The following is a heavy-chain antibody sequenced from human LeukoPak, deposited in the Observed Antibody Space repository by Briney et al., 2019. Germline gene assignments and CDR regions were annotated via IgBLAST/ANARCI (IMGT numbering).Heavy chain of an antibody. CDR2: ISWNSGSI. J-gene: IGHJ5*02. D-gene: IGHD6-19*01. CDR3: AKDLVAGITPISQSWFDP. Sequence: HPGRSLRLSCAASGFTFDDYAMHWVRQAPGKGLEWVSGISWNSGSIGYADSVKGRFTISRDNAKNSLYLQMNSLRAEDTALYYCAKDLVAGITPISQSWFDPWGQGTLVTVSS. V-gene: IGHV3-9*01. CDR1: GFTFDDYA.